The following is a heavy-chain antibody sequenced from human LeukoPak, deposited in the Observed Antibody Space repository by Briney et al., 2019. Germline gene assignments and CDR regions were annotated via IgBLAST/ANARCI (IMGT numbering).Heavy chain of an antibody. V-gene: IGHV4-4*07. CDR2: IYTRGST. CDR3: ARGRYCSADICSGGDAFDI. Sequence: SETLSLTCTVSGGSINKHYSSWIRQPAGKGLEWIGRIYTRGSTNYNPSLKSRVTMSVDTYKNQFSLKLSSVTATDPAVYYCARGRYCSADICSGGDAFDIWGHGTMVSVSS. D-gene: IGHD2-15*01. J-gene: IGHJ3*02. CDR1: GGSINKHY.